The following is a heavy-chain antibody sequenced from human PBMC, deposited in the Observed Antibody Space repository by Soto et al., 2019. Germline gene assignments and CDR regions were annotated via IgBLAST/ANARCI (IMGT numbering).Heavy chain of an antibody. Sequence: GGSLRLSCTASGFTFGDYAMSWFRQAPGKGLEWVGFIRSKAYGGTTEYAASVKGRVTISRDDSKSIAYLQMNSLKTEDTAVYYCTRDGASLAARPHGFGSGYHYYYYYYMDVWGKGTTVTVSS. CDR2: IRSKAYGGTT. V-gene: IGHV3-49*03. J-gene: IGHJ6*03. CDR1: GFTFGDYA. CDR3: TRDGASLAARPHGFGSGYHYYYYYYMDV. D-gene: IGHD6-6*01.